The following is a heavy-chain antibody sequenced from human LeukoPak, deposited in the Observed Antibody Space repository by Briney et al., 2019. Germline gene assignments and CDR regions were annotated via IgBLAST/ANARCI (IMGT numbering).Heavy chain of an antibody. Sequence: ASVKVSCKASGYAFTTFGFSWVRQAPGQGLEWMGWISPYNGNTNYAQKLQGRVTMTTDTSTSTGYMDLRSLRSDDTAVYYCARDFTVLGGGISPPTALHFWAQGTMATVSS. J-gene: IGHJ3*01. D-gene: IGHD3-10*01. CDR3: ARDFTVLGGGISPPTALHF. CDR1: GYAFTTFG. V-gene: IGHV1-18*01. CDR2: ISPYNGNT.